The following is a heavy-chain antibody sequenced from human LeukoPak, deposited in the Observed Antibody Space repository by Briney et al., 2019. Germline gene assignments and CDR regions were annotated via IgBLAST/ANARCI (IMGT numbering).Heavy chain of an antibody. V-gene: IGHV4-31*03. CDR1: GGSISSGDYY. J-gene: IGHJ3*02. CDR3: VRTFYYGSGSLDAFDI. CDR2: IYYSGST. D-gene: IGHD3-10*01. Sequence: SQTLSLTCTVSGGSISSGDYYWSWIRQHPGKGLEWIGYIYYSGSTYYNPSLKSRVTISLDTSNNQFSLRLSSVTAADTAVYYCVRTFYYGSGSLDAFDIWGQGTMVTVSS.